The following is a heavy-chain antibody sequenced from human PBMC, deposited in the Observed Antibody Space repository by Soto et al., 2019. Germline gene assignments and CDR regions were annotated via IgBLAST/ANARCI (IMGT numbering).Heavy chain of an antibody. V-gene: IGHV3-7*03. J-gene: IGHJ4*02. D-gene: IGHD6-13*01. CDR1: GFTFSSYW. CDR2: IKQDGSEK. Sequence: EVQLVESGGGLVQPGGSLRLSCAASGFTFSSYWMSWVRQAPGKGLEWVANIKQDGSEKYYVDSVKGRFTISRDNAKNSLYLQMNSLRAEDTAVYYCARVMSSWYHYFDYWGQGTLVTVSS. CDR3: ARVMSSWYHYFDY.